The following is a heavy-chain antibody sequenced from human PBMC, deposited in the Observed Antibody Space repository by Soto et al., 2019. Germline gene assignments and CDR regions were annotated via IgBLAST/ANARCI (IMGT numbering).Heavy chain of an antibody. J-gene: IGHJ4*02. CDR2: INPSGGST. CDR1: GYTFTSYY. CDR3: ARVAMSRRDGFNSFDS. V-gene: IGHV1-46*01. Sequence: ASVKVSCEASGYTFTSYYMHWVRQAPGQGLEWMGIINPSGGSTSYAQKFQGRVTMTRDTSTSTVYMELSSLRSEDTAVYYCARVAMSRRDGFNSFDSCGKETLVT. D-gene: IGHD3-10*01.